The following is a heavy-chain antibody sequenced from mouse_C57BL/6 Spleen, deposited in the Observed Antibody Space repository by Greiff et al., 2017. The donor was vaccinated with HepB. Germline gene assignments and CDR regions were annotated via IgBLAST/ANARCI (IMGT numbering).Heavy chain of an antibody. CDR2: IDPETGGT. CDR1: GYTFTDYD. J-gene: IGHJ4*01. Sequence: QVQLQQSGAELVRPGASVTLSCKASGYTFTDYDMHWVKQTPVHGLEWIGAIDPETGGTAYNQKFKGKAILTADKSSSTAYMELRSLTSEDSAVYYCTFTTVVDYYAMDYWGQGTSVTVSS. V-gene: IGHV1-15*01. D-gene: IGHD1-1*01. CDR3: TFTTVVDYYAMDY.